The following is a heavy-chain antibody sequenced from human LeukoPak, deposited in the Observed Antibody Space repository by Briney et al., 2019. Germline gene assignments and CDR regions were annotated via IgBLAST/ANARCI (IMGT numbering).Heavy chain of an antibody. J-gene: IGHJ4*02. CDR3: AGYYTGTIDY. Sequence: SETLSLTCTVSGYSISSGYYWGWIRQPPGKGLEWIGSIYHSGSTYYNPSLKSRVTISVDTSKNQFSLKLSSVTAADTAVYYCAGYYTGTIDYWGQGTLVTVSS. CDR2: IYHSGST. D-gene: IGHD3-3*01. V-gene: IGHV4-38-2*02. CDR1: GYSISSGYY.